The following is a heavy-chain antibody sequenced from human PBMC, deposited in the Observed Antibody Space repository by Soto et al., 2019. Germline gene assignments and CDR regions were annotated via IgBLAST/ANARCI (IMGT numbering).Heavy chain of an antibody. V-gene: IGHV4-61*01. D-gene: IGHD4-4*01. Sequence: PSENLSLTCTVSGGSVSSGSYYWSWIRQPPGKGLEWIGYIYYSGSTNYNPSLKSRVTISVDTSKNQFSLKLSSATAADTAVYYCERGRQEGYGTTVFDYWGQGTLVTVSS. CDR2: IYYSGST. J-gene: IGHJ4*02. CDR3: ERGRQEGYGTTVFDY. CDR1: GGSVSSGSYY.